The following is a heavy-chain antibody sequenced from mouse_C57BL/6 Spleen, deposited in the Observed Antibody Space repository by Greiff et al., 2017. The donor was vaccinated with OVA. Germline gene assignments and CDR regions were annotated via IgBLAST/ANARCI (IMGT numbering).Heavy chain of an antibody. J-gene: IGHJ1*03. CDR2: ISNGGGST. D-gene: IGHD2-14*01. CDR1: GFTFSDYY. Sequence: EVKLVESGGGLVQPGGSLKLSCAASGFTFSDYYMYWVRQTPEKRLEWVAYISNGGGSTYYPDTVTGRFTISRDNAKNTLYLQLSRLKSEDTAMYYCARLLPTIGDWYFDVWGTGTTVTVSS. CDR3: ARLLPTIGDWYFDV. V-gene: IGHV5-12*01.